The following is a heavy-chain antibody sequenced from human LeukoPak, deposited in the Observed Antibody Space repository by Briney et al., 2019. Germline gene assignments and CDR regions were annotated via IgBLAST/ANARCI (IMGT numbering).Heavy chain of an antibody. Sequence: GGSLRLSCAASGFTFSSYSVNWVRQAPGKGLEWVSYISSSSSTIYYADSVKGRFTISRDNAKNSLYLQMNSLRAEDTAVYYCARETAGYSYGTLGVYWGQGTLVTVSS. D-gene: IGHD5-18*01. CDR2: ISSSSSTI. J-gene: IGHJ4*02. CDR1: GFTFSSYS. CDR3: ARETAGYSYGTLGVY. V-gene: IGHV3-48*01.